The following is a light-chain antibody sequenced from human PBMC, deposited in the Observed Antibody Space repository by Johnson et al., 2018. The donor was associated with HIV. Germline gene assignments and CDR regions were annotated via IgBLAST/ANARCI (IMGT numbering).Light chain of an antibody. J-gene: IGLJ1*01. CDR1: NSNIGNNY. V-gene: IGLV1-51*02. Sequence: QSVLTQPPSVSAAPGQKVTISCSGSNSNIGNNYVSWYQQLPGTAPKLLIYENNKRPSGIPDRFSGSKSGTSATLGIAGLKTGDEADYYCGTWDNSLSTGAVFGTGTKVTV. CDR2: ENN. CDR3: GTWDNSLSTGAV.